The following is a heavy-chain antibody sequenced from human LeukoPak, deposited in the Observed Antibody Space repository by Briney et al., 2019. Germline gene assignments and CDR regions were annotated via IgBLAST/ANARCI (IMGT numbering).Heavy chain of an antibody. CDR3: AKGGGGVLAS. CDR2: ISYDGNIK. V-gene: IGHV3-30*18. J-gene: IGHJ4*02. CDR1: GFSFTSYN. D-gene: IGHD3-16*01. Sequence: PGRSLRLSCAASGFSFTSYNFHWVRQAPGKGLQWLAFISYDGNIKYEDSVKGRFTISRDNSKNTLFLQMNSLKADDTAVYYCAKGGGGVLASWGQGTLVTVSS.